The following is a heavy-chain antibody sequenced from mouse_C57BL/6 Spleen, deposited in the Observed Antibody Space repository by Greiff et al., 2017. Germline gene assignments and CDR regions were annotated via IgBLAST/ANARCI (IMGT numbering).Heavy chain of an antibody. CDR1: GFTFSDYG. D-gene: IGHD2-1*01. J-gene: IGHJ4*01. CDR3: ARPLIYYGKGGYAMDY. Sequence: EVQLQESGGGLVKPGGSLKLSCAASGFTFSDYGMHWVRQAPETGLEWVAYISSGSSTIYYADTVKGRFTISRDNAKNTLFLQMTSLRSEDTAMYYCARPLIYYGKGGYAMDYWGQGTSVTVSS. V-gene: IGHV5-17*01. CDR2: ISSGSSTI.